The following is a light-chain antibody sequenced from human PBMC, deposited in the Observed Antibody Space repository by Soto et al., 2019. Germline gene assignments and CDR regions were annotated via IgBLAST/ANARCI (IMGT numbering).Light chain of an antibody. CDR3: QQYGSSPAIT. J-gene: IGKJ5*01. CDR1: QSVSSTY. Sequence: EIVLTQSPGTLSLSPGERATLSCRASQSVSSTYLAWYQQKPGQSPRPLIYGASSRATGIPDSFSGSGSGTDFSLTISRLELEDFAVYYCQQYGSSPAITFGGGTRLEIK. V-gene: IGKV3-20*01. CDR2: GAS.